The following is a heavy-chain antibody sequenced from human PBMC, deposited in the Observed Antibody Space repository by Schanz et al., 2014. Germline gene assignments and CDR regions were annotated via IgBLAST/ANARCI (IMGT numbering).Heavy chain of an antibody. D-gene: IGHD5-12*01. CDR2: ISTSSSYT. CDR3: ARDGGRDGYNLAFDV. CDR1: GFTFSDYY. V-gene: IGHV3-11*05. J-gene: IGHJ3*01. Sequence: QVQLVESGGGLVKPGGYLRLSCAASGFTFSDYYMSWIRQAPGKGLEWVSYISTSSSYTIYADSVKGRFIISRDSSKNTLFLQMNSLRAEDTAVYFCARDGGRDGYNLAFDVWGQGTLVTVSS.